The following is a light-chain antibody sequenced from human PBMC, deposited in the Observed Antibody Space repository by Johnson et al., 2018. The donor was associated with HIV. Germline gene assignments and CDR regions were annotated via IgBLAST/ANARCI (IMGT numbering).Light chain of an antibody. V-gene: IGLV1-51*01. CDR1: SSNIGNNY. CDR3: GTWDSSLTTSYV. CDR2: DNN. J-gene: IGLJ1*01. Sequence: QSVLTQPPSVSAAPGQKVTISCSGSSSNIGNNYVSWYQQLPGTAPKLLIYDNNKRPSGIPDRFSGSKSGTSATLGITGLQTGDEADYYYGTWDSSLTTSYVFGTGIKV.